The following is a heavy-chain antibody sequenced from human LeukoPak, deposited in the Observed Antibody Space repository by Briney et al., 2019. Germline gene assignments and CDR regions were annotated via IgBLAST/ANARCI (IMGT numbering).Heavy chain of an antibody. Sequence: GGSLRLSCAASGFTFSSYAMSWVRQAPGKGLEWVSAISGSGGSTYYADSVKGRFTISRDNSKNTLYLQMNSLSAEDTAVYYCAKDHITMVRGVITWFDPWGQGTLVTVSS. CDR1: GFTFSSYA. D-gene: IGHD3-10*01. CDR2: ISGSGGST. CDR3: AKDHITMVRGVITWFDP. V-gene: IGHV3-23*01. J-gene: IGHJ5*02.